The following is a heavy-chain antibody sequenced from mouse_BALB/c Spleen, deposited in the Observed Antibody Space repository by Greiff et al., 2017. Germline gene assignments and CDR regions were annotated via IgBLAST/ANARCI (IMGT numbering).Heavy chain of an antibody. CDR2: IDPETGGT. J-gene: IGHJ3*01. CDR3: TKGIVFAY. D-gene: IGHD2-12*01. CDR1: GYTFTDYE. V-gene: IGHV1-15*01. Sequence: VKLMESGAELVRPGASVTLSCKASGYTFTDYEMHWVKQTPVHGLEWIGAIDPETGGTAYNQKFKGKATLTADKSSSTAYMELRSLTSEDSAVYYCTKGIVFAYWGQGTLVTVSA.